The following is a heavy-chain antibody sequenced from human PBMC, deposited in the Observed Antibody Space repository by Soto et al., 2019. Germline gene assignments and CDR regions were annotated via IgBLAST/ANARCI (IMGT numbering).Heavy chain of an antibody. D-gene: IGHD3-22*01. Sequence: QVQLVESGGGVVQPGRSLRLSCAASGFTFSSYAMHWVRQAPGKGLEWVAVISYDGSNKYYADSVKGRFTISRDNSKNTLYLQMNSLRAEDTAMYYCARDMGSSGYPLEYWGQGTLVTVSS. CDR3: ARDMGSSGYPLEY. V-gene: IGHV3-30-3*01. CDR1: GFTFSSYA. J-gene: IGHJ4*02. CDR2: ISYDGSNK.